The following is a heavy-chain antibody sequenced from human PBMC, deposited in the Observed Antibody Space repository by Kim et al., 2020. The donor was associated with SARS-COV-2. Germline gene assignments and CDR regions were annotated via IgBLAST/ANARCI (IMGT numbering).Heavy chain of an antibody. Sequence: FQGRVTMTEDTSTDTAYMELSSLRSEDTAVYYCATVGGYYGSGSYYTFDYWGQGTLVTVSS. D-gene: IGHD3-10*01. CDR3: ATVGGYYGSGSYYTFDY. J-gene: IGHJ4*02. V-gene: IGHV1-24*01.